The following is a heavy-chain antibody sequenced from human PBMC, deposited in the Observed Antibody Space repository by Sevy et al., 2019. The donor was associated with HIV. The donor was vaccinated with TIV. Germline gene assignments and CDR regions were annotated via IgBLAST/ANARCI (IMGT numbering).Heavy chain of an antibody. D-gene: IGHD6-13*01. CDR1: GFTFSRYG. CDR3: ANSRGRYEGSSWLYYYYGMDA. V-gene: IGHV3-30*18. Sequence: GGSLRLSCAAAGFTFSRYGMHWARQAPGKGLEWVAVISNDGSDKEYAESVKGRFTVSGDNSKETVYLQMNSVRLEDTAVYYCANSRGRYEGSSWLYYYYGMDAWGQGTTVTVSS. J-gene: IGHJ6*02. CDR2: ISNDGSDK.